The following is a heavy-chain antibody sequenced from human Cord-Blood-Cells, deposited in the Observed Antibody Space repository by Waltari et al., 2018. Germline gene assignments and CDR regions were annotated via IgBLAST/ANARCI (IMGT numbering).Heavy chain of an antibody. CDR1: GFTCSSYA. V-gene: IGHV3-30-3*01. J-gene: IGHJ4*02. D-gene: IGHD1-26*01. CDR3: AGGSYYFYY. Sequence: QVQLVESGGGVVQPGRSLRLSCAASGFTCSSYAMHWVRQAPGKGLEWVAVISYDGSNKYYADSVKGRFTISRDNSKNTLYLQMNSLRAEDTAVYYCAGGSYYFYYWGQGTLVTVSS. CDR2: ISYDGSNK.